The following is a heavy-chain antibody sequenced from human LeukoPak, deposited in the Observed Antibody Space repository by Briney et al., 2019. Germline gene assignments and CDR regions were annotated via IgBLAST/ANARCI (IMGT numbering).Heavy chain of an antibody. D-gene: IGHD1-26*01. Sequence: GGSLRLSCAASGFTFSSYGMHWVRQAPGKGLEWVAYIQYDGSNEQYAHSVKGRFRISRDSSKNILYLQMNSLRAEDTAVYYCARDLLGWELHYFDYWGQGTLVTVSS. CDR3: ARDLLGWELHYFDY. CDR1: GFTFSSYG. J-gene: IGHJ4*02. V-gene: IGHV3-30*02. CDR2: IQYDGSNE.